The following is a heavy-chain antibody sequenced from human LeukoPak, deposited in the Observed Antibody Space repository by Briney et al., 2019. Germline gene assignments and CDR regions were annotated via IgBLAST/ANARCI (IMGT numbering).Heavy chain of an antibody. CDR1: GYTFTTSG. CDR3: ARARVGSSSWPLSY. V-gene: IGHV1-18*01. Sequence: ASVKVSCKASGYTFTTSGINWVRQAPGQGLEWMGCINVYNGNTNYAQKFQGRITMTRDTSASTAYMELSSLRSEDTAVYYCARARVGSSSWPLSYWGQGTLVTVSS. D-gene: IGHD6-13*01. J-gene: IGHJ4*02. CDR2: INVYNGNT.